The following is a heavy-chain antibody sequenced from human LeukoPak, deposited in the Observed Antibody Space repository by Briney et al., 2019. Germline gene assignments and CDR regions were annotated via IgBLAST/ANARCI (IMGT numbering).Heavy chain of an antibody. Sequence: PSETLSLTCTVSGVSISNYYWTWIRQPAGKGLEWIGRIYSSGKTNYNPSLKSRVTMSVDTPNNQFSLRLSSVTAADTAVYYCARYYYDSSGDYFDYWGQGTLVTVSS. CDR3: ARYYYDSSGDYFDY. D-gene: IGHD3-22*01. V-gene: IGHV4-4*07. J-gene: IGHJ4*02. CDR1: GVSISNYY. CDR2: IYSSGKT.